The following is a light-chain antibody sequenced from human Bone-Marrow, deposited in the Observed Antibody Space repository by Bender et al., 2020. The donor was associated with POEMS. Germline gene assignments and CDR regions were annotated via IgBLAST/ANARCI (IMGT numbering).Light chain of an antibody. V-gene: IGLV2-14*01. CDR2: DVT. Sequence: QSALTQPASVSGSPGQSITISCTGTSSDVGGYNYVSWYQQHPGKAPKLMIYDVTNRPSGVSNRFSGSKSGTSASLTISGLQSEDEADYYCSSYAGSNNFYVFGTGTKVTVL. J-gene: IGLJ1*01. CDR3: SSYAGSNNFYV. CDR1: SSDVGGYNY.